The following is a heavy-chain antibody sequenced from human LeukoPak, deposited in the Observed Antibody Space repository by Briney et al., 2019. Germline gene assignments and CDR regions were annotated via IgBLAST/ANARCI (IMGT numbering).Heavy chain of an antibody. CDR1: GFTFSGYG. V-gene: IGHV3-30*18. CDR3: AKDRYRAYYSDSSGYSGMDA. CDR2: ISYDGSSK. D-gene: IGHD3-22*01. Sequence: PGRALRLSCAASGFTFSGYGIHWVRQAPGKGLEWVAVISYDGSSKYYADSVKGRFTISRDNSKNTLYLLMNSLRAEDTAVYYCAKDRYRAYYSDSSGYSGMDAWGQGTTVTVSS. J-gene: IGHJ6*02.